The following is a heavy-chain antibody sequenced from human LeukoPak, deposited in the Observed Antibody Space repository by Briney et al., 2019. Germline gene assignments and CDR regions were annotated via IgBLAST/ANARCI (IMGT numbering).Heavy chain of an antibody. Sequence: GGSLRLSCAASGFSFSNYGMHWVRQAPGKGLEWVAVIQSDGSKTYYADSVKGRFTISRDNPRNTLYLQMNRLRPEDTAFYYWAKRYCKSATCRSDMDAWGQGTTVTVSS. CDR3: AKRYCKSATCRSDMDA. J-gene: IGHJ6*02. V-gene: IGHV3-30*02. CDR2: IQSDGSKT. D-gene: IGHD2-15*01. CDR1: GFSFSNYG.